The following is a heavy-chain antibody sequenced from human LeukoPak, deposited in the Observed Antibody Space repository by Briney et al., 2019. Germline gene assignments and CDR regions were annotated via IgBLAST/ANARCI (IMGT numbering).Heavy chain of an antibody. CDR2: ISAYNGNT. V-gene: IGHV1-18*01. Sequence: ASVKVSCKASGYTFTSYGISWVRQAPGQGLEWMGWISAYNGNTNNAQKLQGRVAMTTDTSTSTAYMELRSLRSDDTAVYYCARDPLVVRGVGEHAFDIWGQGTMVTVSS. CDR3: ARDPLVVRGVGEHAFDI. J-gene: IGHJ3*02. CDR1: GYTFTSYG. D-gene: IGHD3-10*01.